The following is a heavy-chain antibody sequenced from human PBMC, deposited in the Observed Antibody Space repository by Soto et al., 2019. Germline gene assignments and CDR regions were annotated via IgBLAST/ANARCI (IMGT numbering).Heavy chain of an antibody. Sequence: GGSLSLTCAASGFTFSSYGMHWVRQAPGKGLEWVAVIWYDGSNKYYADSVKGRFTISRDNSKSTLYLQINSLRAEDTAVYYCTKTRGAMIYAISVYGMGVWGQGTTVTVSS. J-gene: IGHJ6*01. V-gene: IGHV3-33*06. CDR2: IWYDGSNK. CDR3: TKTRGAMIYAISVYGMGV. CDR1: GFTFSSYG. D-gene: IGHD2-8*01.